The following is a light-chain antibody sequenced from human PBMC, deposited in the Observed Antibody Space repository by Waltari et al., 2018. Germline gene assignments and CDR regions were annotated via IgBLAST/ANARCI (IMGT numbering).Light chain of an antibody. CDR2: EVT. J-gene: IGLJ1*01. Sequence: QSALTQPPSASGSPGQSVTISCTGPSSAVGAYNYVSWYQQYPDKAPKLMIYEVTKRPSGVPDRFSASKSGNTASLTVSGLQAEDEADYYCISYAGNNKYVLGAGTKVTVL. CDR3: ISYAGNNKYV. CDR1: SSAVGAYNY. V-gene: IGLV2-8*01.